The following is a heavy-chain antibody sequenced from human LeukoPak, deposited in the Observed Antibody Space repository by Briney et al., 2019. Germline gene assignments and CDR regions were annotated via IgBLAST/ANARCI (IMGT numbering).Heavy chain of an antibody. D-gene: IGHD6-13*01. Sequence: PGGSLRLSCATSGFTGFTFSRYGMSWVRQAPGKGLEWVSSISRSSNFIFYADSLKGRFTISRDNARNSLYLQMNSLRAEDTAVYYCTRETGTKFDSWGQGTLVTVSS. CDR3: TRETGTKFDS. V-gene: IGHV3-21*01. CDR2: ISRSSNFI. J-gene: IGHJ4*02. CDR1: GFTGFTFSRYG.